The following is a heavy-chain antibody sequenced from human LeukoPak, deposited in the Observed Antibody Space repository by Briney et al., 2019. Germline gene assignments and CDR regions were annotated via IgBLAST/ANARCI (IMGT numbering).Heavy chain of an antibody. CDR3: ARHVRDGYKMIPDY. V-gene: IGHV4-39*01. D-gene: IGHD5-24*01. Sequence: SETLSLTCTVSGGSISSSSYYWGWIRQPPGKGLEWIGSIYYSGSTYYNPSLKSRVTISVDTSKNRFSLKLSSVTAADTAVYYCARHVRDGYKMIPDYWGQGTLVTVSS. CDR1: GGSISSSSYY. J-gene: IGHJ4*02. CDR2: IYYSGST.